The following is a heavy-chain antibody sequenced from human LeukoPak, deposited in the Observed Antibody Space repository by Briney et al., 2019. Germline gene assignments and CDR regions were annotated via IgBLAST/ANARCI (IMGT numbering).Heavy chain of an antibody. J-gene: IGHJ6*03. CDR3: ARLGEVYYYYYYMDV. Sequence: PSETLSLTCTVSGGSISSYYWSWIRQPAGKGLEWIGEINHSGSTNYNPSLKSRVTISVDTSKNQFSLKLSSVTAADTAVYYCARLGEVYYYYYYMDVWGKGTTVTISS. CDR1: GGSISSYY. CDR2: INHSGST. V-gene: IGHV4-34*01.